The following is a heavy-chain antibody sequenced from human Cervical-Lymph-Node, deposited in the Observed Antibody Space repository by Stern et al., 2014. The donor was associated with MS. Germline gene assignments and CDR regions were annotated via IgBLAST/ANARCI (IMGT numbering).Heavy chain of an antibody. CDR1: GFAFSHYS. V-gene: IGHV3-21*01. CDR2: ISTTSDYI. CDR3: ARVTNSGVGDASDI. J-gene: IGHJ3*02. D-gene: IGHD3-3*01. Sequence: EVQLVESGGDPVKPGGSLRLSCEVSGFAFSHYSMNWVRQAPGKGLEWVSYISTTSDYIYYADSVKGRFTISRDNAQDSLYLQMNNLRVEYTAVYYCARVTNSGVGDASDIWGQGTLVTVSS.